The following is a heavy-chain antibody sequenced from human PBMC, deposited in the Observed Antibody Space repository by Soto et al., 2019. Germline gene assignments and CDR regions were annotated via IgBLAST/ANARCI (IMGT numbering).Heavy chain of an antibody. CDR2: IYYSGST. D-gene: IGHD5-18*01. CDR1: GGSISSGGYY. CDR3: ARDYSYGWFDY. Sequence: QVQLQESGPGLVKPSQTLSLTCTVSGGSISSGGYYWSWIRQHPGKGLEWIGYIYYSGSTYYNLFLKSRLTISVDTSKDQFALKLSSVTAADTAVYYCARDYSYGWFDYWGQGVLVTVSS. J-gene: IGHJ4*02. V-gene: IGHV4-31*03.